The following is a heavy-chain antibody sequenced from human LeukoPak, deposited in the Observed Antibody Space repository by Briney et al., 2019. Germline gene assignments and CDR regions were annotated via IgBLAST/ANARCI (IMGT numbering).Heavy chain of an antibody. CDR1: GGTFSSYA. V-gene: IGHV1-69*05. Sequence: ASVKVSCKASGGTFSSYAISWVRQAPGQGLEWMGGIIPIFGTANYAQKFQGRVTITTDESTSTAYMELSSLRSEDTAVYYCASPRDYGSGSYSDYWGQGTLVTVSS. D-gene: IGHD3-10*01. CDR2: IIPIFGTA. CDR3: ASPRDYGSGSYSDY. J-gene: IGHJ4*02.